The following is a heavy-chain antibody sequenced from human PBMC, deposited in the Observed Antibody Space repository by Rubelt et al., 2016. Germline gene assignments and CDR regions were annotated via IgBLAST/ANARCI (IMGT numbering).Heavy chain of an antibody. CDR1: GYTLTELS. CDR3: ATRGVYAIDALFAFDI. CDR2: FDPEDGET. J-gene: IGHJ3*02. D-gene: IGHD2-8*01. Sequence: GQSGAEVKKPGASVKVSCKVSGYTLTELSMHWVRQAPGKGLEWMGGFDPEDGETIYAQEFQGRVTMTVDTSTDTAYMELSSLRSEDTAVYYCATRGVYAIDALFAFDIWGQGTMVTVSS. V-gene: IGHV1-24*01.